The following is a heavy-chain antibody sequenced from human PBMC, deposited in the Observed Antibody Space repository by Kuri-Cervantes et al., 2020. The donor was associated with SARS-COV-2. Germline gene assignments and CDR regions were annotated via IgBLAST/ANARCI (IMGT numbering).Heavy chain of an antibody. CDR1: GFTFSDYY. CDR2: IGSSSSYT. V-gene: IGHV3-11*05. D-gene: IGHD2-2*01. Sequence: GESLKISCAASGFTFSDYYMSWIRQAPGKGLEWVSYIGSSSSYTNYADSVTGRFTISIDNAKNSLYLRMNSLRAEDTAVYYCAKDPPLGYCSSTNCYYFDYWGQGTLVTVAS. CDR3: AKDPPLGYCSSTNCYYFDY. J-gene: IGHJ4*02.